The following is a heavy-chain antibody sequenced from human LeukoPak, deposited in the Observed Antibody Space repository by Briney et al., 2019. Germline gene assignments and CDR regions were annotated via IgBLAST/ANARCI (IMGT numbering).Heavy chain of an antibody. D-gene: IGHD3-10*01. J-gene: IGHJ4*02. Sequence: PSQTLSLTCTVSGGSISNGDHYWSWIRQHPGKGLEWIGHTYYSGSTYYNPSLKSRGIISVETSKNQFSLKLSSVTAADTAVYYCARIMLSWRESDCWGQGTLVTVSS. CDR3: ARIMLSWRESDC. V-gene: IGHV4-31*03. CDR1: GGSISNGDHY. CDR2: TYYSGST.